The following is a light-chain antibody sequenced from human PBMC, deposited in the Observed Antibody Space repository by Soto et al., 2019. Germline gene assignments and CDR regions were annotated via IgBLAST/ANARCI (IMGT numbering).Light chain of an antibody. CDR1: HNIDRW. J-gene: IGKJ1*01. CDR3: QQSYSRPRT. CDR2: DAS. V-gene: IGKV1-5*01. Sequence: QMTQSPSTLSASVGDRVTITCRASHNIDRWLAWYQQKPGMAPKLLISDASTLESGVPSRFSGSGSGTEFTLTISNLQPDDYATYFCQQSYSRPRTFGQGTKV.